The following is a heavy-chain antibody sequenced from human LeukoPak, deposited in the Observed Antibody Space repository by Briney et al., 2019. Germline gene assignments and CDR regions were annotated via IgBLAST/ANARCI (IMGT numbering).Heavy chain of an antibody. CDR1: GFTFSSYA. V-gene: IGHV3-30*04. CDR3: ARPMWGGSGSYLPLDY. D-gene: IGHD3-10*01. CDR2: IQYDGSNK. Sequence: PGRSLRLSCAASGFTFSSYAIHWVRQAPGKGLERVAVIQYDGSNKYYADSVKGRFTISRDNSKNTLYLQMNSLRAEDTAVYYCARPMWGGSGSYLPLDYWGQGTLVTVSS. J-gene: IGHJ4*02.